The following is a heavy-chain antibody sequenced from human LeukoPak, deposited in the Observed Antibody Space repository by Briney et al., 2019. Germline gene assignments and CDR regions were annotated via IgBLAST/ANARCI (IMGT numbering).Heavy chain of an antibody. CDR2: IKQAGSEK. J-gene: IGHJ3*02. CDR3: ARDPLGVGASWMQDAFDM. D-gene: IGHD1-26*01. Sequence: PGGSLRLSCAASRFTFSSYWMSWVRQAPGKGLEWVANIKQAGSEKKYVDSVKGRFTISRDNAKNSLYLQMNSLRAEDTAVYYCARDPLGVGASWMQDAFDMWGQGTMVTVSS. CDR1: RFTFSSYW. V-gene: IGHV3-7*01.